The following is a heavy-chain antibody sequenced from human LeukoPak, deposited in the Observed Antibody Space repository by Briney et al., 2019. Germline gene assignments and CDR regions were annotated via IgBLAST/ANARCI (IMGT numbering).Heavy chain of an antibody. D-gene: IGHD3-3*01. V-gene: IGHV4-30-4*08. CDR1: GGSISSGDYY. J-gene: IGHJ6*03. CDR3: ARALNFWSGWYYYMDV. Sequence: SQTLSLTCTVSGGSISSGDYYWSRIRQPPGKGLEWIGHIYYSGSTYYYPSLKSRVTISVDTSKTQFSLKLSPVTAADTAVYYCARALNFWSGWYYYMDVWGKGTTVTVSS. CDR2: IYYSGST.